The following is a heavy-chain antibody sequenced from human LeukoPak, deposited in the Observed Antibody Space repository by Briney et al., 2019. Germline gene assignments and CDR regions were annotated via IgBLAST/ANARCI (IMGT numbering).Heavy chain of an antibody. CDR1: GFTFGSYA. D-gene: IGHD3-22*01. V-gene: IGHV3-64D*06. J-gene: IGHJ4*02. CDR3: VKKRATYYYDSSGYLGY. CDR2: ISSNGGST. Sequence: GGSLRLSCSASGFTFGSYAMHWVRQAPGKGLEYVSAISSNGGSTYYADSVKGRFTISRDNSKNTLYLQMSSLRAEDTAVYYCVKKRATYYYDSSGYLGYWGQGTLVTVSS.